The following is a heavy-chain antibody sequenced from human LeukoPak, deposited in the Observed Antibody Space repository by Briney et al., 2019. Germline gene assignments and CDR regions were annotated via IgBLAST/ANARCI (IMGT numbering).Heavy chain of an antibody. J-gene: IGHJ4*02. V-gene: IGHV3-23*01. Sequence: GGSLRVSCTASGLIFRNYAMTWVRQAPRKGLEWVSTISGDGTETFYADSVKGRFTISRDNSKNTHYLQMSSLRAEDTGIYYCAKGGHYSFFDYWGQGTLVTVSS. CDR2: ISGDGTET. D-gene: IGHD4-11*01. CDR1: GLIFRNYA. CDR3: AKGGHYSFFDY.